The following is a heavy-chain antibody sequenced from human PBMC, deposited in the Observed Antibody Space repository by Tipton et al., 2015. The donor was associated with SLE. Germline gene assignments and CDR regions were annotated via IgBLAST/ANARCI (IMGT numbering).Heavy chain of an antibody. D-gene: IGHD7-27*01. Sequence: TLSLTCTVSGGSISSHYWSWIRQPPGKGLEWIGEINHSGSTNYNPSLKSRVTISVDTSKNQFSLKLSSVTAADTAVYYCARCWGLSPFDYWGQGTLVTVSS. CDR2: INHSGST. CDR1: GGSISSHY. CDR3: ARCWGLSPFDY. J-gene: IGHJ4*02. V-gene: IGHV4-34*01.